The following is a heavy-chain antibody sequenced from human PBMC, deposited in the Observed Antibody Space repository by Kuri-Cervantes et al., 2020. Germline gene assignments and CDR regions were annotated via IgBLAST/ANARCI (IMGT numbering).Heavy chain of an antibody. CDR2: ISVYNGNT. Sequence: ASVKVSCKASGGTFSSYAISWVRQAPGQGLEWMGWISVYNGNTNYAQKFQGRVTITRDTSASTAYMELSSLRSEDTAVYYCARGLYSNYVAAADYWGQGTLVTVSS. J-gene: IGHJ4*02. D-gene: IGHD4-11*01. CDR3: ARGLYSNYVAAADY. CDR1: GGTFSSYA. V-gene: IGHV1-18*01.